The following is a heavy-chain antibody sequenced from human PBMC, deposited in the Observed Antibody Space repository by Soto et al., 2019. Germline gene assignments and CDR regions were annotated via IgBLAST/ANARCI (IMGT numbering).Heavy chain of an antibody. V-gene: IGHV1-2*04. Sequence: ASVKVSCKASGYTFTGYYMHWVRQAPGQGLEWMGWINPNSGGTNYAQKFQGWVTMTRDTSISTAYMELSRLRSDDTAVYYCARVGRAAYYYYGMDFWGQGTTVTVSS. CDR3: ARVGRAAYYYYGMDF. J-gene: IGHJ6*02. CDR2: INPNSGGT. D-gene: IGHD3-3*01. CDR1: GYTFTGYY.